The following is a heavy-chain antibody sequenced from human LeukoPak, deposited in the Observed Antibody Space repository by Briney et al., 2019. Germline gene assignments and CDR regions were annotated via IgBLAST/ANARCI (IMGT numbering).Heavy chain of an antibody. V-gene: IGHV4-59*01. Sequence: SETLSLTCTVSGGSISSYYWSWIRQPPGKGLEWIGYIYYSGSTNYNPSLKSRVTISVDTSKNQFSLKLSSVTAADTAVYYCATRLRFLEWSGAFDIWGQETMVTVSS. J-gene: IGHJ3*02. CDR2: IYYSGST. CDR3: ATRLRFLEWSGAFDI. D-gene: IGHD3-3*01. CDR1: GGSISSYY.